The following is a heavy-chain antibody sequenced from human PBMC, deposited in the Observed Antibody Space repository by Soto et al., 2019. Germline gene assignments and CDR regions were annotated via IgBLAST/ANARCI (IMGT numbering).Heavy chain of an antibody. V-gene: IGHV3-11*06. CDR3: ARDLGTTSGAYYYYGMDV. J-gene: IGHJ6*02. CDR2: ISSSSSYT. Sequence: GGSVRLSCAASGFTFSDYYMSWIRQAPGKGLEWVSYISSSSSYTNYADSVKGRFTISRDNAKNSLYLQMNSLRAEDTAVYYCARDLGTTSGAYYYYGMDVWGQRTTVTVSS. D-gene: IGHD2-15*01. CDR1: GFTFSDYY.